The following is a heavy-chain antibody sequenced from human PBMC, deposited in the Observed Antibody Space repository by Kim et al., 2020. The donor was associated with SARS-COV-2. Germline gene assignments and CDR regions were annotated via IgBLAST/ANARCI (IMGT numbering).Heavy chain of an antibody. D-gene: IGHD5-18*01. CDR2: IYHSGST. V-gene: IGHV4-31*03. J-gene: IGHJ4*02. Sequence: SETLSLTCTVSGGSISSGDYFWSWIRQHPGKGLEWIGYIYHSGSTYYNPSLKSRVNIAVDTSKNQFSLNLNSVTAADTAVYYCARYRGSSYGYIDYWGQGTLVSVSS. CDR3: ARYRGSSYGYIDY. CDR1: GGSISSGDYF.